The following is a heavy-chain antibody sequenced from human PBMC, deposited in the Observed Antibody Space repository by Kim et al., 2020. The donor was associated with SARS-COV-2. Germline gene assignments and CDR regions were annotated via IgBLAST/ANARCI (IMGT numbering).Heavy chain of an antibody. V-gene: IGHV3-53*01. J-gene: IGHJ6*02. Sequence: GGSLRLSCAASGFTVSSNYMTWVRQAPGKGLDWVSIIYGGGSTYYADSVKGRFTISRDNSKNTRYLQMNSLRVDETAVYYCETSRGYNYYGIDVWGQGTTVTVSS. CDR3: ETSRGYNYYGIDV. CDR1: GFTVSSNY. D-gene: IGHD3-10*01. CDR2: IYGGGST.